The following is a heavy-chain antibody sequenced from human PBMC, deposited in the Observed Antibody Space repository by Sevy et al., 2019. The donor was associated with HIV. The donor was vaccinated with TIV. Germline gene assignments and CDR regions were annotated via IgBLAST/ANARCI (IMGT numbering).Heavy chain of an antibody. CDR3: ARDRGIAVAGPMGY. D-gene: IGHD6-19*01. Sequence: GGSLRLSCAASGFTFSSYGMHWVRQAPGKGLEWVAVIWYDGSNKYYADSVKGRFTISRDNSKNTLYLQMNSLRAEDTAVYYCARDRGIAVAGPMGYWGQGTLATVSS. CDR1: GFTFSSYG. CDR2: IWYDGSNK. J-gene: IGHJ4*02. V-gene: IGHV3-33*01.